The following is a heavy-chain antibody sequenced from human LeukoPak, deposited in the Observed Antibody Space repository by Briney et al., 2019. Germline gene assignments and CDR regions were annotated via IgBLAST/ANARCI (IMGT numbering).Heavy chain of an antibody. CDR2: IKQDGSEK. CDR1: GFTFSNLW. D-gene: IGHD1-26*01. Sequence: SGGSLRLSCAASGFTFSNLWMSWVRQAPGKGLKWVANIKQDGSEKYYVDSVKGRFTISRDNSKNTLYLQMNSLRAEDTAVYYCAKKGATTGDFDYWGQGTLVTVSS. V-gene: IGHV3-7*03. J-gene: IGHJ4*02. CDR3: AKKGATTGDFDY.